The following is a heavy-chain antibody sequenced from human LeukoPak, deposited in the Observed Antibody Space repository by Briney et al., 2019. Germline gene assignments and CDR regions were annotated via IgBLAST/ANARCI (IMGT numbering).Heavy chain of an antibody. J-gene: IGHJ3*02. V-gene: IGHV4-59*01. CDR1: GSSISSYY. Sequence: SETLSLTCTVSGSSISSYYWSWIRQPPGKGREWIGYIYYSGSTNYNPSLKSRVTISVDTSKNQFSLKLSSVTAADTAVYYCARDVGIAARPGDDAFDIWGQGTMVTVSS. CDR3: ARDVGIAARPGDDAFDI. D-gene: IGHD6-6*01. CDR2: IYYSGST.